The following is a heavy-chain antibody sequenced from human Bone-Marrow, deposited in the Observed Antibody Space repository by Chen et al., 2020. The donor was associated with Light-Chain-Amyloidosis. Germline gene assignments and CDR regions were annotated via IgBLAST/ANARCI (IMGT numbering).Heavy chain of an antibody. D-gene: IGHD3-3*01. CDR3: AGAGSDYIDFWRGSRPYFDY. V-gene: IGHV4-59*01. J-gene: IGHJ4*02. CDR1: GGSISSYY. CDR2: IYYSGST. Sequence: QVQLQESGPGLVKPSETLSLTCTVSGGSISSYYWSWIRQPPGKGLEWIGYIYYSGSTRYNPSLKGRFTISVDASKNPFSLKLSSGTAPDTAVSCCAGAGSDYIDFWRGSRPYFDYWGQRTLVTVSS.